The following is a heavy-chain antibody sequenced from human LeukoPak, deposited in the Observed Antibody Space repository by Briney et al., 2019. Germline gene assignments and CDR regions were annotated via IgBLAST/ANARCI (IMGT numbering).Heavy chain of an antibody. CDR2: ISGGGGST. CDR3: AKLAAAAGYYFYYGMDV. Sequence: GGSLRLSCAASGFTFSSYGMGRVRQAPGQGLEWVSVISGGGGSTYYADSVKGRFTISRDNSKNTLYLQMTSLRAENTAVDYCAKLAAAAGYYFYYGMDVWGQGTTVTVSS. J-gene: IGHJ6*02. CDR1: GFTFSSYG. V-gene: IGHV3-23*01. D-gene: IGHD6-13*01.